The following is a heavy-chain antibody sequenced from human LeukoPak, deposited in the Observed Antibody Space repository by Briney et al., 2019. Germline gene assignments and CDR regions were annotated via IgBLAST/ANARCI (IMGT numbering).Heavy chain of an antibody. J-gene: IGHJ4*02. CDR2: IIPIFGTA. CDR1: GGTFSSYA. Sequence: ASVKVSCKASGGTFSSYAISWVRQAPGQGLEWMGGIIPIFGTANYAQKFQGRVTITADESTSTAHMELSSLRSEDTAVYYCARGGTYYYDSSGYPPPDYWGQGTLVTVSS. CDR3: ARGGTYYYDSSGYPPPDY. D-gene: IGHD3-22*01. V-gene: IGHV1-69*13.